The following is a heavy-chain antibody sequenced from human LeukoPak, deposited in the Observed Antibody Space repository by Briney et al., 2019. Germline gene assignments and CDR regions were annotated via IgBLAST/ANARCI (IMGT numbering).Heavy chain of an antibody. D-gene: IGHD4-17*01. Sequence: SETLSLTCTVSGGSISSGDYYWSWIRQPPGKVLGWIGYIYYSGSTYYNPSLKSRVTISVDTSKNQFSLKLSSVTAADTAVYYCARATVTTPEDAFDIWGQGTMVTVSS. V-gene: IGHV4-30-4*01. CDR1: GGSISSGDYY. J-gene: IGHJ3*02. CDR3: ARATVTTPEDAFDI. CDR2: IYYSGST.